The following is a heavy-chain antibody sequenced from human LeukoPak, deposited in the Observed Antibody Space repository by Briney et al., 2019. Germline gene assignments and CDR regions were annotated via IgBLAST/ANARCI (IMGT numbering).Heavy chain of an antibody. J-gene: IGHJ4*02. V-gene: IGHV3-74*01. Sequence: PGGSLRLSCAASGLTFSSYWMHWVRQAPGKGLVWVSRINSDGSSTSYADSVKGRFTISRDNAKNTLYLQMNSLRAEDTAVYYCARDRPAKYYDIPLDYWGQGTLVTVSS. CDR3: ARDRPAKYYDIPLDY. CDR1: GLTFSSYW. CDR2: INSDGSST. D-gene: IGHD3-9*01.